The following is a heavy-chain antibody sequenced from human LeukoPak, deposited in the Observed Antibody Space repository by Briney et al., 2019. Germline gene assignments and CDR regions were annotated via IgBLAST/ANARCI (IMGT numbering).Heavy chain of an antibody. CDR3: AKDQRAMVKGTFDI. Sequence: GSLRLSCAASGFTFSSYSMNWVRQAPGKGLEWVSAISGSGGSTYYADSVKGRFTISRDNSKDTLYPQMNSLRAEDTAVYYCAKDQRAMVKGTFDIWGQGTMVTVSS. CDR2: ISGSGGST. CDR1: GFTFSSYS. V-gene: IGHV3-23*01. J-gene: IGHJ3*02. D-gene: IGHD5-18*01.